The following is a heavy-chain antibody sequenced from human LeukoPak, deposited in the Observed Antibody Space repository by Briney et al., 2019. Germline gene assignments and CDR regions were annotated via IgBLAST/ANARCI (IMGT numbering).Heavy chain of an antibody. CDR2: ISYDATTQ. J-gene: IGHJ4*02. CDR3: ANVDY. Sequence: GGSLRLSCAASRFTFSHYDIHWVRQAPGKGLEWVAIISYDATTQYYADSVKGRFTISRDNSKNTLFLQMNSLTTEDTAMYYSANVDYWGQGTLVTVSS. CDR1: RFTFSHYD. V-gene: IGHV3-30*18.